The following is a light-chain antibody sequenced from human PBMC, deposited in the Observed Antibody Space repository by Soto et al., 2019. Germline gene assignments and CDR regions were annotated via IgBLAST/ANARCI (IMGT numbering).Light chain of an antibody. V-gene: IGLV1-40*01. CDR1: SSNIGAGYD. Sequence: QSVLTQPPSVSRAPGQRVTISCNRSSSNIGAGYDVHWYQQLPGTAPKLLIYGNSNRPSGVPDRFSGSKSGTSASLAITGLQAEDEADYYCQSYDSSLSAFYVFGTGTKVTVL. CDR3: QSYDSSLSAFYV. CDR2: GNS. J-gene: IGLJ1*01.